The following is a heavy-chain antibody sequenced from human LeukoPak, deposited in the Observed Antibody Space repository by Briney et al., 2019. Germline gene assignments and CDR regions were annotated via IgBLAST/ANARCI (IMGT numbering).Heavy chain of an antibody. CDR1: GYPFRNYD. Sequence: ASVKVSCKTSGYPFRNYDINWVRQATGQGLEWMGWINPHSGKTGYAQKFQGRVTMTRNTSISTAYMELSNLRSEDTAVYFCARPTAREHSYGYNYWGQGTLVTVSS. D-gene: IGHD5-18*01. CDR2: INPHSGKT. CDR3: ARPTAREHSYGYNY. V-gene: IGHV1-8*01. J-gene: IGHJ4*02.